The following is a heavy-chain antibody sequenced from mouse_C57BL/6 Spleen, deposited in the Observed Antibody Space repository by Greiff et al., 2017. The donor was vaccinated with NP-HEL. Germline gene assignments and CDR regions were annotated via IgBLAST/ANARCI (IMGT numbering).Heavy chain of an antibody. CDR1: GFPITSGYY. Sequence: VQLQESGPGLVKPSQSLFLTCSITGFPITSGYYWIWIRQSPGKPLEWMGYITHSGETFYNPSLQSPISITRETSKNQFFLQLNSVTTEDTAMYYCAGDSSSYWYVDVWGTGTTVTVSS. V-gene: IGHV12-3*01. J-gene: IGHJ1*03. CDR3: AGDSSSYWYVDV. CDR2: ITHSGET.